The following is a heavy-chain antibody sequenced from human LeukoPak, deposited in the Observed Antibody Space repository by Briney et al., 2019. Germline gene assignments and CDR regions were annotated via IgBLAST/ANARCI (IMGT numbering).Heavy chain of an antibody. V-gene: IGHV4-30-4*08. CDR2: IYYSGST. Sequence: PSQTLSLTCTVSGGSISSGDYYWSWIRQPPGKGLEWIGYIYYSGSTYYTPSLKSLVTISVDTSKNQFSLKLSSVTAADTAVYYCARDIYCSSTSCYPDAFDIWGQGTMVTVSS. J-gene: IGHJ3*02. D-gene: IGHD2-2*01. CDR1: GGSISSGDYY. CDR3: ARDIYCSSTSCYPDAFDI.